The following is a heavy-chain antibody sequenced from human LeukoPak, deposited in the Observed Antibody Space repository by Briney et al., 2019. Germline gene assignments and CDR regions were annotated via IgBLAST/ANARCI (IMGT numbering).Heavy chain of an antibody. J-gene: IGHJ4*02. D-gene: IGHD6-19*01. CDR3: AKDGVAGTFSPHY. CDR2: ISGSGTGT. V-gene: IGHV3-23*01. CDR1: GFMFSNYA. Sequence: GGSLRLSCAASGFMFSNYAMSWVRQAPGKGLEWVSVISGSGTGTYYADSVKGRFIISRDNSKNTLYLQMNSLRAEDTAVYYCAKDGVAGTFSPHYWGQGTLVTVSS.